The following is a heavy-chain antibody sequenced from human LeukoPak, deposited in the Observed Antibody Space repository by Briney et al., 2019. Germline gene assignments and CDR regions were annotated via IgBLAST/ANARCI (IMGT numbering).Heavy chain of an antibody. CDR1: GGTFSSYA. D-gene: IGHD1-26*01. CDR3: ARKLRLGGNWFDP. V-gene: IGHV1-69*05. J-gene: IGHJ5*02. Sequence: EASVKVSCKASGGTFSSYAISWVRQAPGQGLEWMGGIIPIFGTANYAQKFQGRVTITMDESTSTAYMELSSLRSEDTALYYCARKLRLGGNWFDPWGQGTLVTVSS. CDR2: IIPIFGTA.